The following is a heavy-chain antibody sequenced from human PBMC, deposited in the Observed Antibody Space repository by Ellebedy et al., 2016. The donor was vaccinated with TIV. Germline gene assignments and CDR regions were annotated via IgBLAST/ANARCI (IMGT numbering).Heavy chain of an antibody. Sequence: ASVKVSXXASGYTFTSYGISWVRQAPGQGLEWMGWISAYNGNTNYAQKLQGRVTMTTDTSTSTAYMELSRLRSDDTAVYYCARADDGYGDFYFDYWGQGTLVTVSS. J-gene: IGHJ4*02. CDR1: GYTFTSYG. V-gene: IGHV1-18*01. D-gene: IGHD4-17*01. CDR2: ISAYNGNT. CDR3: ARADDGYGDFYFDY.